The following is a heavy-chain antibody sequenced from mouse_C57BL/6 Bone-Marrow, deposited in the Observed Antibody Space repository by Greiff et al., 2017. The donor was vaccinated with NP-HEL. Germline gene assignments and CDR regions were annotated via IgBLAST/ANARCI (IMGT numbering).Heavy chain of an antibody. Sequence: EVQLQQSGTVLARPGASVKMSCKTSGYTFTSYWMHWVKQRPGQGLEWIGAIYPGNSDTSYNQKFKGKAKLNAVTSASTAYMELSSLTNEDSAVYYCTRAGSSYYFDYWGQGTTLTVSS. J-gene: IGHJ2*01. CDR3: TRAGSSYYFDY. CDR2: IYPGNSDT. V-gene: IGHV1-5*01. D-gene: IGHD1-1*01. CDR1: GYTFTSYW.